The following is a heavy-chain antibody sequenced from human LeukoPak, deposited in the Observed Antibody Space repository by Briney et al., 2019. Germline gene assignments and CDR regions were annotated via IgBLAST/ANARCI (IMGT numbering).Heavy chain of an antibody. V-gene: IGHV3-30*03. Sequence: GGSLRLSCAASGFTFINYGMHWVRQGPGKGLEWVALVSYDGGSKYYADSVKGRITISRDNSKNTLHLQMNSLRTEDTAVYYCARVKGGIAAAGNYFDYWGQGTLVTVSS. CDR2: VSYDGGSK. CDR1: GFTFINYG. J-gene: IGHJ4*02. D-gene: IGHD6-13*01. CDR3: ARVKGGIAAAGNYFDY.